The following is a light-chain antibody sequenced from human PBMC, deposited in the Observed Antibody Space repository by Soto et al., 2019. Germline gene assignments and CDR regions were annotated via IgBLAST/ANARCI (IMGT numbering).Light chain of an antibody. Sequence: QSVLTQPPSVSAAPGQKVTISCSGSSSNVGNNYVSWYRQLPGTALKFLIYENHRRPSGTPDRFSGSKSGTSATLDITGLQTGDEADYYCGTWDSSLSVVVFGGGTKLTVL. CDR3: GTWDSSLSVVV. J-gene: IGLJ2*01. V-gene: IGLV1-51*02. CDR1: SSNVGNNY. CDR2: ENH.